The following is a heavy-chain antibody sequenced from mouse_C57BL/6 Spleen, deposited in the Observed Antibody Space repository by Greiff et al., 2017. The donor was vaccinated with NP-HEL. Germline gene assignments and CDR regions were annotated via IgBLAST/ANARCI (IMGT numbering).Heavy chain of an antibody. Sequence: QVQLKQSGTELVKPGASVKLSCKASGYTFTSYWMHWVKQRPGQGLEWIGNINPSNGGTNYNEKFKSKATLTVDKSSSTAYMQLSSLTSEDSAVYYCARGGRRRGFDYWGQGTTLTVSS. CDR3: ARGGRRRGFDY. V-gene: IGHV1-53*01. J-gene: IGHJ2*01. CDR2: INPSNGGT. D-gene: IGHD1-2*01. CDR1: GYTFTSYW.